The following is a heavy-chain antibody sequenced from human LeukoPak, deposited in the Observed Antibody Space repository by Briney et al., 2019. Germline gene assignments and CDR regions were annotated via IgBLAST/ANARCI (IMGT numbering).Heavy chain of an antibody. V-gene: IGHV4-34*01. J-gene: IGHJ4*02. D-gene: IGHD3-10*01. CDR2: INHSGST. Sequence: PSETLSLTCTVSGGSISSYYWSWIRQPPGKGLEWIGEINHSGSTNYNPSLKSRVTISVDTSKDQFSLKLSSVTAADTAVYYCARRSISTMVRGVPYMSHSYYFDYWGQGTLVTVSS. CDR3: ARRSISTMVRGVPYMSHSYYFDY. CDR1: GGSISSYY.